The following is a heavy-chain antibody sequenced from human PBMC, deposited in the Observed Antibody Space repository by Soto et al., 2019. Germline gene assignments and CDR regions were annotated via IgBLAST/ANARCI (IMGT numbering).Heavy chain of an antibody. Sequence: QITLKESGPTLVKPTQTLTLTCTFSGFSLSTSAVGVGWIRQPPGKALEWLALIHWDDDNRYSPSLNTRLTITKDTSKNQVVLTMTNVDPVDTATYYCARRYCSAGSCPFDYWGQGTLVTVSS. J-gene: IGHJ4*02. D-gene: IGHD2-15*01. CDR1: GFSLSTSAVG. CDR2: IHWDDDN. CDR3: ARRYCSAGSCPFDY. V-gene: IGHV2-5*02.